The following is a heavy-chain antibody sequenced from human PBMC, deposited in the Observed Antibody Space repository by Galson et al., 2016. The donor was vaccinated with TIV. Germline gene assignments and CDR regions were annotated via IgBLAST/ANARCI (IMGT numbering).Heavy chain of an antibody. CDR3: ARDHSYQSFDY. V-gene: IGHV3-7*01. Sequence: SLRLSCAVSGFTFNNYWMSWVRQAPGKGLEWVANIKEDGSTIYYVDSVDGRFTISRDNAKNSLYLQMNSLRAEDTAMYYCARDHSYQSFDYWGQGTLVTVSS. J-gene: IGHJ4*02. CDR1: GFTFNNYW. CDR2: IKEDGSTI. D-gene: IGHD2-2*01.